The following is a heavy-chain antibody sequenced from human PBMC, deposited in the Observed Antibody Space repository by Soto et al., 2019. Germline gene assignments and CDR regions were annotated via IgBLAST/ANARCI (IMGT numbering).Heavy chain of an antibody. CDR3: AKVHAYYYGMDV. J-gene: IGHJ6*02. Sequence: QVQLVESGGGVVQPGRSLRLSCAASGFTFSSYGMHWVRQAPGKGLEWVAVISYDGSNKYYADSVKGRFTISRDNSKNTLYLQMNSLRAEDTAVYYCAKVHAYYYGMDVWGQGTTVTVSS. V-gene: IGHV3-30*18. CDR2: ISYDGSNK. CDR1: GFTFSSYG.